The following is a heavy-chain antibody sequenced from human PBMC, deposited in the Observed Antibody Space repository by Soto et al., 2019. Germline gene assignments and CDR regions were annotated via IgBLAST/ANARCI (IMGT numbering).Heavy chain of an antibody. CDR3: AREGAGDSSHDYYYYYGMDV. CDR1: GFTFSRYA. CDR2: ISYDGSNK. J-gene: IGHJ6*02. Sequence: GGSLRLSCAASGFTFSRYAMHWVRQAPGKGLEWVAVISYDGSNKYYADSVKGRFTISRDNSKNTPYLQMNSRRAEDTAVYYCAREGAGDSSHDYYYYYGMDVWGQGITVTVSS. V-gene: IGHV3-30-3*01. D-gene: IGHD6-13*01.